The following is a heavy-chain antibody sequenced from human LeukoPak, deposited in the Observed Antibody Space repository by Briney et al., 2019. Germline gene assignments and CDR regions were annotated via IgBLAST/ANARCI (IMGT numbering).Heavy chain of an antibody. CDR3: ARHGKGYSPSFDY. J-gene: IGHJ4*02. D-gene: IGHD1-26*01. Sequence: SETLSLTCTVSGGSISSSSYYWGWIRQPPGTGLEWIGSIYYSGSTYYNPSLKSRVTISVDTSKNQFSLKLSSVTAADTAVYYCARHGKGYSPSFDYWGQGTLVTVSS. V-gene: IGHV4-39*01. CDR1: GGSISSSSYY. CDR2: IYYSGST.